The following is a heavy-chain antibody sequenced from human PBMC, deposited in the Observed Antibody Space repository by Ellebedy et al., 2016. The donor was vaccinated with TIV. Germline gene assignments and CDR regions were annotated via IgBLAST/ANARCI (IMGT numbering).Heavy chain of an antibody. D-gene: IGHD2/OR15-2a*01. CDR2: IIPIFGTA. Sequence: SVKVSXXASGGTFSSYAISWVRQAPGQGLEWMGGIIPIFGTANYAQKFQGRVTITADESTSTAYMELSSLRSEDTAVYYCARGPYLPFDPWGQGTLVTVSS. J-gene: IGHJ5*02. CDR3: ARGPYLPFDP. CDR1: GGTFSSYA. V-gene: IGHV1-69*13.